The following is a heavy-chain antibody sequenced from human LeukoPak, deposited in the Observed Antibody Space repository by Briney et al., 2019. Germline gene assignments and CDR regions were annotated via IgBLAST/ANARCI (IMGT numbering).Heavy chain of an antibody. J-gene: IGHJ3*02. CDR3: AKARSGYSFGRDAFDN. CDR2: ISYDGSNK. CDR1: GFTFSSYA. Sequence: GRSLRLSCAASGFTFSSYAMHWVRQAPGKGLEWVAVISYDGSNKYYADSVKGRFTISRDNSKNTLYLQMNSLRAEDTALYYCAKARSGYSFGRDAFDNWGQGTMVTVSS. V-gene: IGHV3-30-3*01. D-gene: IGHD5-18*01.